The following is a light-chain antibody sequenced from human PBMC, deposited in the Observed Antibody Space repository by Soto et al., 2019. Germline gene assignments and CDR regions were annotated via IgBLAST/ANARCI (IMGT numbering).Light chain of an antibody. Sequence: IQLTQSPSSLSASAGDRVTVTCRASQGIGTYLVWYQQKSGKAPTVLIYASSTLQTGVPSRFSGSGSGTDFSLTISSLHPEDVATYYCQQVDSYPRTFGQGTKVEIK. CDR3: QQVDSYPRT. CDR1: QGIGTY. CDR2: ASS. V-gene: IGKV1-9*01. J-gene: IGKJ1*01.